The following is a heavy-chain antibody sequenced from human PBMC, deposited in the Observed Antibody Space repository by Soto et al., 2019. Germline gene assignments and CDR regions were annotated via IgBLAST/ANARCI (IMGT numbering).Heavy chain of an antibody. CDR2: ISYDGSNK. J-gene: IGHJ4*02. Sequence: GGSLRLSCAASGFTFSSYGMHWVRQAPGKGLEWVAVISYDGSNKYYADSVKGRFTISRDNSKNTLYLQMNSLRAEDTAVYYCAKDRDAMVFDYWGQGTLVTVSS. V-gene: IGHV3-30*18. D-gene: IGHD5-18*01. CDR1: GFTFSSYG. CDR3: AKDRDAMVFDY.